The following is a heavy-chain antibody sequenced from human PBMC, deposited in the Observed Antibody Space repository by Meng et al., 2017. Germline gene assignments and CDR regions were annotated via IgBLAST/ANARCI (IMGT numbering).Heavy chain of an antibody. Sequence: QVQQQQGGAGLLKPSETLSLTCAVYGGSFSGYYWSWIRQPPGKGLEWIGEINHSGSTNYNPSLKSRVTISVDTSKNQFSLKLSSVTAADTAVYYCARVGSFLRDYWGQGTLVTVSS. V-gene: IGHV4-34*01. CDR1: GGSFSGYY. CDR3: ARVGSFLRDY. CDR2: INHSGST. J-gene: IGHJ4*02. D-gene: IGHD2/OR15-2a*01.